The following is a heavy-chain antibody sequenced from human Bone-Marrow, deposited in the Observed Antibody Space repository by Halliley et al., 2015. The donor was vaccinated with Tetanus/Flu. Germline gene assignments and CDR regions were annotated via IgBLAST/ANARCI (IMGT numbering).Heavy chain of an antibody. CDR3: ASPNRITGTDN. D-gene: IGHD1-20*01. CDR2: FYSVGST. J-gene: IGHJ4*02. Sequence: NVLGGFAVFYSVGSTAYADSVKGRFTISRDSSKNTVYLQMTSLRTEDTAVYFCASPNRITGTDNWGQGTLVSVSS. V-gene: IGHV3-53*05.